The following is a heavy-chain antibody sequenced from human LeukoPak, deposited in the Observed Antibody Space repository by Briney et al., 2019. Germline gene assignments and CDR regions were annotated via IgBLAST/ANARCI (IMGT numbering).Heavy chain of an antibody. V-gene: IGHV4-61*02. J-gene: IGHJ5*02. CDR2: IYTSGST. D-gene: IGHD5/OR15-5a*01. CDR1: GGSISSGSYY. Sequence: PSQTLSLTCTVSGGSISSGSYYWSWIRQPAGKGLEWIGRIYTSGSTNYNPSLKSRVTIPVDTSKNQFSLKLSSVTAADTAVYYCAREVYDSGGNWFDPWGQGTLVTVSS. CDR3: AREVYDSGGNWFDP.